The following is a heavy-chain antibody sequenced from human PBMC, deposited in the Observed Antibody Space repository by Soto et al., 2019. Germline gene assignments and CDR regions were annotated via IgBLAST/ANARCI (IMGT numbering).Heavy chain of an antibody. CDR1: GGSISSGGYS. CDR2: IYHSGST. V-gene: IGHV4-30-2*02. J-gene: IGHJ6*02. D-gene: IGHD2-2*01. Sequence: PSETLPLTCAVSGGSISSGGYSWSWIRQPPGKGLEWIGYIYHSGSTYYNPSLKSRVTISVDTSKNQFSLNLSSVTAADTAVYFCARTATGYCSSTGCSSYYGLDVWGQGTTVTVSS. CDR3: ARTATGYCSSTGCSSYYGLDV.